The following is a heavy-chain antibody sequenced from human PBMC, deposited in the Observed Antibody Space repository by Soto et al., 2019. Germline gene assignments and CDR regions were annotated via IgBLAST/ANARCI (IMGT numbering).Heavy chain of an antibody. J-gene: IGHJ4*02. CDR2: ISYDGSNK. Sequence: PGGSLRLSCAASGFTFSSYAMHWVRQAPGKGLEWVAVISYDGSNKYYADSVKGRFTISRDNSKNTLYLQMNSLRAEDTAVYYCARSSTPRGITGTLGYWGQGTLVTVSS. D-gene: IGHD1-20*01. CDR1: GFTFSSYA. V-gene: IGHV3-30-3*01. CDR3: ARSSTPRGITGTLGY.